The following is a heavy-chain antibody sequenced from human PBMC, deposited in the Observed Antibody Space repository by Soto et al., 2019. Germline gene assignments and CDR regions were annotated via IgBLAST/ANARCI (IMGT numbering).Heavy chain of an antibody. CDR2: IYWDDDK. V-gene: IGHV2-5*02. J-gene: IGHJ4*02. Sequence: QITLKESGPTLVKPTQTLTLTCTFSGFSLSTSGVGVGWIRQSPGKALDWLALIYWDDDKRYSPSLNSRLTTTRDTSENQVVLTMTDMDPVDTATYYCARSYCTSAVCYSFDYWGQGTLVTVSS. D-gene: IGHD2-8*01. CDR1: GFSLSTSGVG. CDR3: ARSYCTSAVCYSFDY.